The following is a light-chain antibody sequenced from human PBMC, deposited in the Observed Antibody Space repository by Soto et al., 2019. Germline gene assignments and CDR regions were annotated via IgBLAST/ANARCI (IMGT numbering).Light chain of an antibody. J-gene: IGKJ1*01. CDR2: GAS. CDR1: QSVSSSY. Sequence: DIVLTRSPGTLSLSPGERATLSCRASQSVSSSYLAWYQQKPGQAPRLLIYGASSRATGIPDRFSGSGSGTDFTLTISRLEPEDFAVYYCQQYGSPRTFGQGTKVDIK. V-gene: IGKV3-20*01. CDR3: QQYGSPRT.